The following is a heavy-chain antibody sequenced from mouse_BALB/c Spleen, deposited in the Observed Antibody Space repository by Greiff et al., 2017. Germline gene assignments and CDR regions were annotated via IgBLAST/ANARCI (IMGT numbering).Heavy chain of an antibody. CDR1: GFTFSSYT. CDR2: ISNGGGST. D-gene: IGHD4-1*01. J-gene: IGHJ4*01. V-gene: IGHV5-12-2*01. CDR3: ARLGLGVYAMDY. Sequence: EVNLVESGGGLVQPGGSLKLSCAASGFTFSSYTMSWVRQTPEKRLEWVAYISNGGGSTYYPDTVKGRFTISRDNAKNNLYLQMISLKTEDTAMYYCARLGLGVYAMDYWGQGTSVTVSS.